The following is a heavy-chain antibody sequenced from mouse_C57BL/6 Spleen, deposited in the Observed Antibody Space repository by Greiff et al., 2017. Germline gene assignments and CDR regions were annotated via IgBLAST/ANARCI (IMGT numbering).Heavy chain of an antibody. J-gene: IGHJ3*01. CDR1: GYTFTDYY. Sequence: EVPLQQSGPELVKPGASVKISCKASGYTFTDYYMNWVKQSPGKSLAWIGAINPNNGGTSYNEKFKGKATLTVDKSSSTAYMQLRSLTSEDSAVYDCASLGGDDAWFAYWGQGTLVTVSA. CDR3: ASLGGDDAWFAY. V-gene: IGHV1-26*01. D-gene: IGHD2-2*01. CDR2: INPNNGGT.